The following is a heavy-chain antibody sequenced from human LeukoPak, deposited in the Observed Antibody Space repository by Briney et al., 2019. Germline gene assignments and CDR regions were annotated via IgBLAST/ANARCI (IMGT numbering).Heavy chain of an antibody. Sequence: PGGSLRLSCAASGFPFSSYWMSWVRQAPGKGLVWVSRINSDGSSTSYADSVKGRFTISRDNATLYLQMNSLRAEDTAVYYCARGNYYGMDVWGQGTTVTVSS. CDR2: INSDGSST. V-gene: IGHV3-74*01. CDR3: ARGNYYGMDV. J-gene: IGHJ6*02. CDR1: GFPFSSYW.